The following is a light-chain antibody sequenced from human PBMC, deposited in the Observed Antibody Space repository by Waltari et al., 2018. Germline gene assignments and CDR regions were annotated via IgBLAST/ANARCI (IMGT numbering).Light chain of an antibody. CDR2: SNS. CDR3: SSWDNNRDGAVI. J-gene: IGLJ2*01. V-gene: IGLV1-44*01. Sequence: QSVLTQPPSTSGTPGQRVTIPCSGSSSNIGTNALSWYQHLPGTAPRLLIYSNSQRPSGVPDRFSGSKSGTSASLAISGLQSEDEADYYCSSWDNNRDGAVIFGGGTKVTVL. CDR1: SSNIGTNA.